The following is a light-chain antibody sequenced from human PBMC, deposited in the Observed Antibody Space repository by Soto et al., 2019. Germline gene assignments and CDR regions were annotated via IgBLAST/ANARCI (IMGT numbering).Light chain of an antibody. CDR3: HHYDDWPLT. Sequence: EVVMTQSPDTLSVSPGERATLFCRASQSVSSRLAWYQQKPGQAPRLLMYDASARATDIPARFTGSGSGTEFTLTISSLQSEDSAVYYCHHYDDWPLTFGLGTKV. J-gene: IGKJ1*01. CDR1: QSVSSR. V-gene: IGKV3-15*01. CDR2: DAS.